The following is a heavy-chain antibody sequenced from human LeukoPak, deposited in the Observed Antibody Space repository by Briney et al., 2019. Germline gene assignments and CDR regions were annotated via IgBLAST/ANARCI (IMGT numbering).Heavy chain of an antibody. CDR2: IYTSGST. D-gene: IGHD3-3*01. J-gene: IGHJ4*02. CDR1: GGSISSYY. V-gene: IGHV4-4*07. Sequence: SETLSLTCTVSGGSISSYYWSWIRQPAGKGLEWIGRIYTSGSTNYNPSLKSRVTMSVDTSKNQFSLKLSSVTAADTAVYYCAREYDSWSGYYFFDYWGQGTLVTVSS. CDR3: AREYDSWSGYYFFDY.